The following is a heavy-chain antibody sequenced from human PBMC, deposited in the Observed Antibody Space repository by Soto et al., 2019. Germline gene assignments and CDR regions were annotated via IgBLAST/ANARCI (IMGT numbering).Heavy chain of an antibody. CDR3: ARRGSGSYYDY. J-gene: IGHJ4*02. CDR1: GFTFSSYA. V-gene: IGHV3-23*01. Sequence: EVQLLESGGGLVQPGGSLRLSCEASGFTFSSYAMRWVRQAPVKGLEWVSAISGSGGSTYYADSVKGRFTISRDNSKNTLYLQMNSRRGDDTTVYYCARRGSGSYYDYWGQGTLVTVSS. CDR2: ISGSGGST. D-gene: IGHD1-26*01.